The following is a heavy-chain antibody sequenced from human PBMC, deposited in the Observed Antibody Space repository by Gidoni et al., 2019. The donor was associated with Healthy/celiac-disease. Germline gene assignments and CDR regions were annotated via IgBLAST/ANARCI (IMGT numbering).Heavy chain of an antibody. CDR2: IWYDGSNK. CDR1: GFTFSSYG. J-gene: IGHJ4*02. V-gene: IGHV3-33*01. Sequence: QVQLVESGGGVVQPGRSLRLSCAASGFTFSSYGMHWVRQAPGKGLEWVAVIWYDGSNKYYADSVKGRFTISRDNSKNTLYLQMNSLRAEDTAVYYCARGVVEATTRRFDYWGQGTLVTVSS. D-gene: IGHD1-26*01. CDR3: ARGVVEATTRRFDY.